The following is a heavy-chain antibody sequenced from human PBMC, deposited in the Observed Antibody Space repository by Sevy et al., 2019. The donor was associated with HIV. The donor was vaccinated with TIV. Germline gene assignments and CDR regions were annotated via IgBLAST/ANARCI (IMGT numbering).Heavy chain of an antibody. D-gene: IGHD3-9*01. Sequence: GGSLRLSCGATGFTFSTYWMSWVRQAPGKGLEWVANINQDGSQKYYVDSVKGRFTISKDNAKNSLYLQMSSLRAEDTAVYYCAREFDGGPDYWGQGTLVTVSS. V-gene: IGHV3-7*01. CDR2: INQDGSQK. J-gene: IGHJ4*02. CDR3: AREFDGGPDY. CDR1: GFTFSTYW.